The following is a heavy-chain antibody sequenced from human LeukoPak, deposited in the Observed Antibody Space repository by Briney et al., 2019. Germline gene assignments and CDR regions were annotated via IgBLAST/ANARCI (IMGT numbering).Heavy chain of an antibody. V-gene: IGHV5-51*01. CDR3: ARGQTATSRTIDY. CDR1: GYSFTSYW. J-gene: IGHJ4*02. CDR2: IYPGDSDT. Sequence: SGESLKIPCKGSGYSFTSYWIAWVRQMPGKGLEWMGIIYPGDSDTRYSPSFQGQVTISADKSISTAYLQWSSLKASDTAMYYCARGQTATSRTIDYWGQGNLVTVSS. D-gene: IGHD1-1*01.